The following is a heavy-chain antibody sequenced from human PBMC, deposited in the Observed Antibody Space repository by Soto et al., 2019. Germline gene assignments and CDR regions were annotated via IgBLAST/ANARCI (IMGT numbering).Heavy chain of an antibody. CDR1: GYTFTSYG. CDR2: ISAYNGNT. D-gene: IGHD3-3*01. CDR3: ARDGLTIFGVVHNWFDP. V-gene: IGHV1-18*01. J-gene: IGHJ5*02. Sequence: GASVKVSSKASGYTFTSYGISWVRQAPGQGLEWMGWISAYNGNTNYAQKLQGRVTMTTDTSTSTAYMELRSLRSDDTAVYYCARDGLTIFGVVHNWFDPWGQGTLVTVSS.